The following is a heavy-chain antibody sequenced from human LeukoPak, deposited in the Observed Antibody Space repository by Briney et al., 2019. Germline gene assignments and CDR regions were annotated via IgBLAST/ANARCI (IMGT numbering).Heavy chain of an antibody. V-gene: IGHV5-51*01. Sequence: IIYPRYSHTRYSPSFQAQVTISADNSISTAYLQWSSLKASDTAMYYCARPPYDSSGYYFDYWGQGTLVTVSS. J-gene: IGHJ4*02. D-gene: IGHD3-22*01. CDR2: IYPRYSHT. CDR3: ARPPYDSSGYYFDY.